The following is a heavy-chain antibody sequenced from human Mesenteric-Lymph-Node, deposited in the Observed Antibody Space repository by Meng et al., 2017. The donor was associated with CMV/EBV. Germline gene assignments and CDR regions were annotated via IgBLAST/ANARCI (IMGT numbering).Heavy chain of an antibody. CDR1: GFTFSSYA. J-gene: IGHJ4*02. Sequence: GGPLRLSCAASGFTFSSYAMHWVRQAPGKGLEWVAVISYDGSNKKFADSVKGRFTISRDNSKNTLYLEMNSLRTEDTAVYYCTRDRYSNYSPCFDFWGQGTLVTVSS. CDR3: TRDRYSNYSPCFDF. D-gene: IGHD4-11*01. CDR2: ISYDGSNK. V-gene: IGHV3-30-3*01.